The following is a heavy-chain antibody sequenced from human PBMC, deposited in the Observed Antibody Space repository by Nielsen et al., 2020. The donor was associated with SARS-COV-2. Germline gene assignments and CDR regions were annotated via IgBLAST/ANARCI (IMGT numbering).Heavy chain of an antibody. CDR1: GFTFSSYG. D-gene: IGHD6-13*01. CDR3: ATAFRVAAAGTFDP. Sequence: GESLKISCAASGFTFSSYGMHWVRQAPGQGLEWMGWISAYNGNTNYAQKLQGRVTMTEDTSTDTAYMELSSLRSEDTAVYYCATAFRVAAAGTFDPWGQGTLVTVSS. CDR2: ISAYNGNT. J-gene: IGHJ5*02. V-gene: IGHV1-18*01.